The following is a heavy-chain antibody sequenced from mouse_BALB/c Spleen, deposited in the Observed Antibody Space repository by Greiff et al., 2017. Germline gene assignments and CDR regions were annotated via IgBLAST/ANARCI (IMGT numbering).Heavy chain of an antibody. D-gene: IGHD2-5*01. V-gene: IGHV5-12-1*01. J-gene: IGHJ4*01. CDR1: GFAFSSYD. CDR2: ISSGGGST. CDR3: AEKGNYSNYAAIDY. Sequence: DVMLVESGGGLVKPGGSLKLSCAASGFAFSSYDMSWVRQTPEKRLEWVAYISSGGGSTYYPDTVKGRFTISRDNAKNTLYLQMSSLKSEDTAMYYCAEKGNYSNYAAIDYWGQGTSVTVSS.